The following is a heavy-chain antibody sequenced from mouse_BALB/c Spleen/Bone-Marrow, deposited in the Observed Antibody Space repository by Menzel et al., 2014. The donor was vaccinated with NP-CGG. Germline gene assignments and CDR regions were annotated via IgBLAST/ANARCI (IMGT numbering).Heavy chain of an antibody. Sequence: EVKLQESGPDLVKPSQSLSLTCSATGYSITSGYNWRLIRQLPRNKLERMGYIPYSGSTNYNPNLKGRISITRDTSTNHFFLQLNTVTTEDAATYYCAGGTYDAMDYWGQGTSVTVSS. CDR2: IPYSGST. V-gene: IGHV3-1*02. CDR3: AGGTYDAMDY. CDR1: GYSITSGYN. J-gene: IGHJ4*01. D-gene: IGHD2-14*01.